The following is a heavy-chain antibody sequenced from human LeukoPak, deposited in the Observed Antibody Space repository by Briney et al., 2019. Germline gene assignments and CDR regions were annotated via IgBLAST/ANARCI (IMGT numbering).Heavy chain of an antibody. CDR2: INPNSGGT. CDR1: GYTFTGYY. J-gene: IGHJ4*02. CDR3: ARESSSGWSYFDY. Sequence: GASVKVSCKASGYTFTGYYMHWVRQAPGQGLEWMGWINPNSGGTNYAQKFQGRVTMTRDTSISTAYMELSRLRSDDTAVYYCARESSSGWSYFDYWGQGTLVTVS. V-gene: IGHV1-2*02. D-gene: IGHD6-19*01.